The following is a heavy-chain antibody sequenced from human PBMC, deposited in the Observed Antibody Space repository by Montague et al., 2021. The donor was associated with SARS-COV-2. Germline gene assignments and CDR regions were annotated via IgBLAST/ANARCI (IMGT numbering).Heavy chain of an antibody. CDR1: GRSISTDHY. J-gene: IGHJ5*02. V-gene: IGHV4-38-2*02. D-gene: IGHD4-11*01. CDR3: ASQVAYLDYFDP. CDR2: IHHGGNT. Sequence: SETLSLTCTVSGRSISTDHYWGWIRQPPGKGLEWIGSIHHGGNTYYNPSLKSRLTISIDTSKNQFSLKLTSLTAADTAVYYCASQVAYLDYFDPWGQGTLVTVSS.